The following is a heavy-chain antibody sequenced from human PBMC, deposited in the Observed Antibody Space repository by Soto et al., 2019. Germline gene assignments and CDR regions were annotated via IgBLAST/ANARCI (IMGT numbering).Heavy chain of an antibody. CDR3: AKAGPYSSGFSDY. D-gene: IGHD6-19*01. V-gene: IGHV3-9*01. CDR2: ISWNSGSI. Sequence: PGGSLRLSCAASGFTFDDYAMHWVRQAPGKGLEWVSGISWNSGSIGYADSVKGRFTISRDNAKNSLYLQMNSLRAEDTALYYCAKAGPYSSGFSDYWGQGTLVTVSS. J-gene: IGHJ4*02. CDR1: GFTFDDYA.